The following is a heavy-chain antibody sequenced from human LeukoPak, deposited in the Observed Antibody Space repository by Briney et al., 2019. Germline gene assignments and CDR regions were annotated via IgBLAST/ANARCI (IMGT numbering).Heavy chain of an antibody. V-gene: IGHV3-43D*04. D-gene: IGHD5-18*01. CDR1: GFTFEDYA. CDR3: AKPTSTGYSYGLVY. J-gene: IGHJ4*02. CDR2: ISWDGGST. Sequence: GGSLRLSCAASGFTFEDYAMHWVRQAPGKGLEWVSLISWDGGSTYYADSVKGRFTISRDNSKNSLYLQMNSLRAEDTALYYCAKPTSTGYSYGLVYWGQGTLVTVSS.